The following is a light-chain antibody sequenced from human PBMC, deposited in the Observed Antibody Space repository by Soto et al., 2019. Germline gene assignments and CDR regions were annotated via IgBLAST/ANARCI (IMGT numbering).Light chain of an antibody. V-gene: IGKV3-20*01. J-gene: IGKJ1*01. CDR1: QSVSSNY. Sequence: LSPSFGAVSLKQRERASLSVMASQSVSSNYFASYQQKPGQAPRLLIYGISIRATGIPDSFSGSGSGTDFTLTISRLEPEDFAVYYCEQYGSSPRPFGQVTNVAIK. CDR3: EQYGSSPRP. CDR2: GIS.